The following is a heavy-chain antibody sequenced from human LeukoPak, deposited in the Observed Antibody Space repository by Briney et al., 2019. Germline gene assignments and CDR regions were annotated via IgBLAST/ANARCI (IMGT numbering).Heavy chain of an antibody. CDR3: ARGRPYSSSSYDFDY. D-gene: IGHD6-6*01. CDR1: GGSIGSSSYY. Sequence: SETLSLTCTVSGGSIGSSSYYWSWIRQPAGKGLEWIGRIYTSGSITYNPSLKSRVSMSVDTSKNQFSLKLSSVTAADTAVYYCARGRPYSSSSYDFDYWGQGTLVTVSS. CDR2: IYTSGSI. J-gene: IGHJ4*02. V-gene: IGHV4-61*02.